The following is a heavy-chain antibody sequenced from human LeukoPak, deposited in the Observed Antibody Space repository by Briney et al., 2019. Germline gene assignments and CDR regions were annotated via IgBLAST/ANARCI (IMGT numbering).Heavy chain of an antibody. CDR1: GGSISSSSYY. CDR3: ARHSKPLQLWPPGVGRAFDI. V-gene: IGHV4-39*01. CDR2: IYYSGST. Sequence: PSETLSLTCTVSGGSISSSSYYWGWIRQPPGKGLEWIGSIYYSGSTNYNPSLKSRVTISVDTSKNQFSLKLSSVTAADTAVYYCARHSKPLQLWPPGVGRAFDIWGQGTMVTVSS. D-gene: IGHD5-18*01. J-gene: IGHJ3*02.